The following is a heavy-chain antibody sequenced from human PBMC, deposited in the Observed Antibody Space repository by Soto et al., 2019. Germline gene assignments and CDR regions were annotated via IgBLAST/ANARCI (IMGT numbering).Heavy chain of an antibody. CDR1: SASISSEQR. D-gene: IGHD6-19*01. CDR2: IHHSGST. J-gene: IGHJ1*01. Sequence: QMQLQESGPGLVKPSETLSLTCAVSSASISSEQRWSWVRQPPGKGLEWIGEIHHSGSTNKNPSLECRVPMSVDKSKHQFSLNLNSVTAADTAVYYCARSFGWYAIGRWGQGTLVIVSS. V-gene: IGHV4-4*02. CDR3: ARSFGWYAIGR.